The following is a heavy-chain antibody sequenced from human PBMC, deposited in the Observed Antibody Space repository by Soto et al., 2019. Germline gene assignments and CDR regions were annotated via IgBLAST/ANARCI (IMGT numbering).Heavy chain of an antibody. J-gene: IGHJ5*02. CDR1: GFSVSDNY. CDR3: ATAPGYGRGVSVDL. V-gene: IGHV3-66*01. D-gene: IGHD2-8*01. Sequence: EVQLVESGGGLVQPGGSLRLSCAASGFSVSDNYMSWVRQAPGKGLEWVAVIYSGGDTYYADSVKGRLTISRDNSRNTLYLQMNDLRVEDTAIYYCATAPGYGRGVSVDLWGQGIPVTVSS. CDR2: IYSGGDT.